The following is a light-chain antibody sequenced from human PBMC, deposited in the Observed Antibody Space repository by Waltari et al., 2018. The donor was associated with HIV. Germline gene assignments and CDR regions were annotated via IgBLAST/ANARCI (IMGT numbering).Light chain of an antibody. Sequence: SSELTQPPSVSVSPGQTVRITCSGDALPTQYTSWYQQTPGQPPVLVMYKAPQRSSGTPERFSGSSSGTTVTLTITAVRAEDEAYYYCQSGDNKLTSVFFGGGTRLTVL. CDR1: ALPTQY. V-gene: IGLV3-25*03. CDR3: QSGDNKLTSVF. J-gene: IGLJ2*01. CDR2: KAP.